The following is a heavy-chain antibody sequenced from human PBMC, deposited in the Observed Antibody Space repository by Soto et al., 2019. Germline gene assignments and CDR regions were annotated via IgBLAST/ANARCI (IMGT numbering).Heavy chain of an antibody. Sequence: ASVKVSCKASGYTFTSYAMHWVRQAPGQRLEWMGWINAGNGNTKYSQKFQGRVTITRDTSASTAYMELSSLRSEDTAVYYCARVVFGVVSYYYYGMDVWGQGTTVTVSS. CDR2: INAGNGNT. CDR1: GYTFTSYA. D-gene: IGHD3-3*01. J-gene: IGHJ6*02. CDR3: ARVVFGVVSYYYYGMDV. V-gene: IGHV1-3*01.